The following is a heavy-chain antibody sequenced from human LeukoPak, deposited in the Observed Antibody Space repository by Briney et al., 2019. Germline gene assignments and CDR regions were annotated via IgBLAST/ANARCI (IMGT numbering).Heavy chain of an antibody. D-gene: IGHD2-2*01. J-gene: IGHJ4*02. V-gene: IGHV4-59*08. CDR2: IYYSGST. Sequence: PSETLSLTCTVSGGSISSYYWSWIRQPPGKGLEWIGYIYYSGSTNYNPSLKSRVTISVDTSKNQFSLKLSSVTAAVTAVYYCASSRGCSSTSCYFDYWGQGTLVTVSS. CDR1: GGSISSYY. CDR3: ASSRGCSSTSCYFDY.